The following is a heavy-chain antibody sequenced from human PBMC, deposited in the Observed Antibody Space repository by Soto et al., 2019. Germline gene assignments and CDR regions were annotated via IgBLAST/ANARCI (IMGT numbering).Heavy chain of an antibody. CDR2: IYPADSDT. J-gene: IGHJ4*02. V-gene: IGHV5-51*01. CDR3: ARIKIYYDSSGPFDY. Sequence: GESLKISCQGSGYRFSTYWIHWVRQLPGKGLESVGIIYPADSDTRYSPSFQGQVTMTRDTSISTASMELSRLRSDDTAVYSCARIKIYYDSSGPFDYWGQGTLVTVSS. D-gene: IGHD3-22*01. CDR1: GYRFSTYW.